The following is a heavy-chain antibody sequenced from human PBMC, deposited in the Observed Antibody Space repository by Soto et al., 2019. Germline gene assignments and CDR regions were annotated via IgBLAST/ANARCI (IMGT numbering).Heavy chain of an antibody. V-gene: IGHV3-7*01. Sequence: GGSLRLSCAASGFTFSSYWMSWVLQAPGKGLEWVANIKQDGSEKYYVDSVKGRFTISRDNAKNSLYLQMNSLRAEDTAVYYCARGLELPYYYFDYWGQGTLVTVSS. D-gene: IGHD1-7*01. J-gene: IGHJ4*02. CDR3: ARGLELPYYYFDY. CDR2: IKQDGSEK. CDR1: GFTFSSYW.